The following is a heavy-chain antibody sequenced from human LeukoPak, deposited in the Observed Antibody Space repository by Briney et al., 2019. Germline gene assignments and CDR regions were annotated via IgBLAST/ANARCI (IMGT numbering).Heavy chain of an antibody. V-gene: IGHV4-59*01. Sequence: PSETLSLTCAVYGGSFSGYYWSWIRQPPGKGLEWIGYIYYSGSTNYNPSLKSRVTISVDTSKNQFSLKLSSVTAADTAVYYCARGLDYYDSSGSQARAFDIWGQGTMVTVSS. CDR3: ARGLDYYDSSGSQARAFDI. J-gene: IGHJ3*02. D-gene: IGHD3-22*01. CDR2: IYYSGST. CDR1: GGSFSGYY.